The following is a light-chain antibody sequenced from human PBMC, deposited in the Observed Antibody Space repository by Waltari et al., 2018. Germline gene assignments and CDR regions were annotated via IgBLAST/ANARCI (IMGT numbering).Light chain of an antibody. CDR2: AAS. CDR1: QGINIY. V-gene: IGKV1-9*01. J-gene: IGKJ4*01. CDR3: QQLNYYPIT. Sequence: DIQLTQSPSFLSASVGDRVTITCRASQGINIYLAWYQQKPGKAPKLRIYAASTLHSGVPSRFSGSASGTEFTLTISSLQPEDFATYYCQQLNYYPITFGGGTKVEIK.